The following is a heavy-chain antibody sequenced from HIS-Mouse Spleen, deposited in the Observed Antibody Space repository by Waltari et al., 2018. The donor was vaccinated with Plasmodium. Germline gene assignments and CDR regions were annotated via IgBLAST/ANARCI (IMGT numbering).Heavy chain of an antibody. J-gene: IGHJ3*02. CDR1: GGPFRGLS. Sequence: QVQLQQWGAGLLKPSETLSFTCAVYGGPFRGLSWSWFRQLPGKGLEWIGEFNRSGSTNYNPSLKSRVTISVDTSKNQFSLKLSSVTAADTAVYYCARVEVRGVIITNAFDIWGQGTMVTVSS. CDR2: FNRSGST. V-gene: IGHV4-34*01. CDR3: ARVEVRGVIITNAFDI. D-gene: IGHD3-10*01.